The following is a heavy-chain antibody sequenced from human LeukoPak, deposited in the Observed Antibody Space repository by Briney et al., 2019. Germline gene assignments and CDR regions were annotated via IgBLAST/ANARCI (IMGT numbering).Heavy chain of an antibody. V-gene: IGHV4-38-2*02. J-gene: IGHJ4*02. D-gene: IGHD1-26*01. CDR2: IYHSGST. CDR1: GYSISSGYF. CDR3: ARGYGSCPATGFFDY. Sequence: SETLSLTCTVSGYSISSGYFWGWIRQPPGKGLEWIGSIYHSGSTSYNPSLKSRLTISVDTSKNQFSLKLSSVTAADTAVYYCARGYGSCPATGFFDYWGQGTLVTVSS.